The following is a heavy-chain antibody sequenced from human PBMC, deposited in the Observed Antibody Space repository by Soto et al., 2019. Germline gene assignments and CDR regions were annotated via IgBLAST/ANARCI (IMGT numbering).Heavy chain of an antibody. J-gene: IGHJ4*02. D-gene: IGHD6-6*01. Sequence: SETLSLTCAVYGGSFSGYYWSWIRQPPGKGLEWIGEINHIGSTNYNPSLKSRVTISVDTSKNQFSLKLSSVTAADTAVYYCARRYSSSSGLHWGQGTLVTVSS. V-gene: IGHV4-34*01. CDR3: ARRYSSSSGLH. CDR2: INHIGST. CDR1: GGSFSGYY.